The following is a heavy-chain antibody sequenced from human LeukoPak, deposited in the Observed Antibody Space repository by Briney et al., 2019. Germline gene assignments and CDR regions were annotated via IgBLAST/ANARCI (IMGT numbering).Heavy chain of an antibody. Sequence: ASVKVSCQACGYTFPSYYMHWVRQAPGEGLEWMGIINPSGCSTRYAQKFQGRVTMTSDMSTSTVYMELSSLRSEDTAVYYCARVAAEVVGVPGAIGFGWLRRDYYYMDVWGKGTTVTVSS. J-gene: IGHJ6*03. V-gene: IGHV1-46*01. D-gene: IGHD2-2*02. CDR2: INPSGCST. CDR3: ARVAAEVVGVPGAIGFGWLRRDYYYMDV. CDR1: GYTFPSYY.